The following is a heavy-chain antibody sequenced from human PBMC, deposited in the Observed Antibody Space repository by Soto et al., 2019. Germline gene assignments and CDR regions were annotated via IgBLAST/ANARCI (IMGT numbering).Heavy chain of an antibody. CDR3: ARDRRPDYYDSSGYANWFDP. J-gene: IGHJ5*02. CDR1: GYTFTGYY. Sequence: ASVKVSGKASGYTFTGYYMHWVRQAPGQGLEWMGWINPNSGGTNYAQKFQGRVTMTRDTSISTAYMELSRLRSDDTAVDYCARDRRPDYYDSSGYANWFDPWGQGTLVTSPQ. D-gene: IGHD3-22*01. V-gene: IGHV1-2*02. CDR2: INPNSGGT.